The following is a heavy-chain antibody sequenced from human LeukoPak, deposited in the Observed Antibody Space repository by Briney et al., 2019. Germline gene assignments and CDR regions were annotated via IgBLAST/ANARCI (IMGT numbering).Heavy chain of an antibody. CDR2: ISSSSSYI. CDR3: ARGWGSPITIFGVVSAGDV. J-gene: IGHJ6*04. CDR1: GFTFSSYS. Sequence: PGGSLRLSCAASGFTFSSYSMNWVRQAPGKGLEWVSSISSSSSYIYYADSVKGRFTISRDNAKNSLYLQMNSLRAEDTAVYYCARGWGSPITIFGVVSAGDVWGKGTTVTVSS. D-gene: IGHD3-3*01. V-gene: IGHV3-21*01.